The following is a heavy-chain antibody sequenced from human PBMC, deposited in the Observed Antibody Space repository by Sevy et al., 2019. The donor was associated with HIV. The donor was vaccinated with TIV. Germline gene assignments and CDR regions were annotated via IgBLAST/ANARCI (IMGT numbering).Heavy chain of an antibody. J-gene: IGHJ6*02. CDR2: IYPGDSDT. CDR3: ARGARGTLPSYYYYTLDV. D-gene: IGHD1-1*01. V-gene: IGHV5-51*01. Sequence: GESLKISCKGFGYRFSDYWIGWVRQMPGKGLEWMGIIYPGDSDTRYSPSFQGQVTISADKSISTAYLHWSTLKASDTAMYVCARGARGTLPSYYYYTLDVWGQGTTVTVSS. CDR1: GYRFSDYW.